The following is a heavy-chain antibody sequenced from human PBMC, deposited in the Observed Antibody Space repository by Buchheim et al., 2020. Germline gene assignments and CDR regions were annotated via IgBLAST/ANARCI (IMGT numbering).Heavy chain of an antibody. D-gene: IGHD3-22*01. J-gene: IGHJ5*02. CDR1: GFTFSRYW. Sequence: EVQLVESGGGLVQPGGSLRLSCAASGFTFSRYWMSWVRQAPGKGLEWVANIKQDGSEKYYVDSVKGRFAISRDNAKNVLSLKMDNLRAEDTAVYYCAGGSSRVTYYYDSSGYSDWFDPWGQGTL. CDR3: AGGSSRVTYYYDSSGYSDWFDP. CDR2: IKQDGSEK. V-gene: IGHV3-7*01.